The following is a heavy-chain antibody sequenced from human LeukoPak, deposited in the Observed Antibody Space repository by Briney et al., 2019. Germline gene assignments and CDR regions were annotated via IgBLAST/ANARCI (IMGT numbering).Heavy chain of an antibody. J-gene: IGHJ5*02. V-gene: IGHV3-48*03. Sequence: GGSLRLSCAASGFTFTSYEMNWVRQAPGKGLEWVSYISAGGNTIYYADSVKGRFTISRDNAKNSLYLQMNSLRAEDTAVYYCARAATCYRCVGWFDPWGQRTLVTVSS. CDR2: ISAGGNTI. D-gene: IGHD2-2*02. CDR3: ARAATCYRCVGWFDP. CDR1: GFTFTSYE.